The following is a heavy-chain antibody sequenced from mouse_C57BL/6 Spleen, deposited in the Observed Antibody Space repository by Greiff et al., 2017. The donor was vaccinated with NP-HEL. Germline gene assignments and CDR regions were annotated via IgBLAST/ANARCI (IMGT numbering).Heavy chain of an antibody. CDR2: IRSKSNNYAT. Sequence: EVQLVESGGGLVQPKGSLKLSCAASGFSFNTYAMNWVRQAPGKGLEWVARIRSKSNNYATYYADSVKDRFTISRDDSESMLYLQMNNLKTEDTAMYYCVSACITGHYYAMDYWGQGTSVTVSS. D-gene: IGHD1-1*01. J-gene: IGHJ4*01. CDR1: GFSFNTYA. CDR3: VSACITGHYYAMDY. V-gene: IGHV10-1*01.